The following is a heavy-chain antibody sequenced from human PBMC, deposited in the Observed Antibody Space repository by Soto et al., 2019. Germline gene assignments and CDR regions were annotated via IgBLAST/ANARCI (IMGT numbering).Heavy chain of an antibody. J-gene: IGHJ6*04. V-gene: IGHV3-23*01. D-gene: IGHD5-18*01. CDR2: FRTSGVSS. Sequence: GESLKISCAASGFTFSNYAMRWVRQASGKGPELVSAFRTSGVSSYSADSWKGRFTLSRYNAKSTLYLHMNSLRAEDTGLYFCAKAPGYTYGSYKYSALAVLGKVTRVTVAS. CDR1: GFTFSNYA. CDR3: AKAPGYTYGSYKYSALAV.